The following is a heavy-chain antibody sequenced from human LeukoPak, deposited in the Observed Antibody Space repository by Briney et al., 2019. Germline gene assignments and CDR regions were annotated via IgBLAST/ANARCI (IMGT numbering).Heavy chain of an antibody. V-gene: IGHV3-74*03. J-gene: IGHJ4*02. CDR2: IGNDGSET. CDR1: GFSFSGYW. D-gene: IGHD3-10*01. Sequence: GGSLRLSCAASGFSFSGYWLAWVRQAPGKGLVWVSRIGNDGSETKYADSVKGRFTISRDNAKNTLYLQMNSLRAEDTAVYYCARVGGINYFDYWGQGTLVTVSS. CDR3: ARVGGINYFDY.